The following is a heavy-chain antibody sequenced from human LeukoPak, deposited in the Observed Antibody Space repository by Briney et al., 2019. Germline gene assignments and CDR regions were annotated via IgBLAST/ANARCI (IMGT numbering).Heavy chain of an antibody. V-gene: IGHV3-23*01. CDR3: ARGASIPDY. Sequence: PGGSLRLSCVASAFSFSSYAMSWVRQAPGKGLEWVSSVSKSGGSTFYADSVKGRFTISRDDSNNTLYLQMNSLRVEDTAIYYCARGASIPDYWAREP. J-gene: IGHJ4*02. CDR2: VSKSGGST. CDR1: AFSFSSYA. D-gene: IGHD2-21*01.